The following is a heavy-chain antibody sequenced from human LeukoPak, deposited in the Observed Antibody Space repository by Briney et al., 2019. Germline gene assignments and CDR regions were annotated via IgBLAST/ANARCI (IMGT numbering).Heavy chain of an antibody. CDR1: GGTFSSYA. CDR2: IIPILGIA. D-gene: IGHD3-22*01. Sequence: SVKVSCKASGGTFSSYAIIWVRQAPGQGLEWMGRIIPILGIANYAQKFQGRVTITADKSTSTAYMELSSLRSEDTAVYYCARIWLDHYDLSHYWGQGTLVTVSS. J-gene: IGHJ4*02. CDR3: ARIWLDHYDLSHY. V-gene: IGHV1-69*04.